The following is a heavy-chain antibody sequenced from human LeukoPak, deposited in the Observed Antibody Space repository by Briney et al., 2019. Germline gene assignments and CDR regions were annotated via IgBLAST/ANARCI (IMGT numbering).Heavy chain of an antibody. CDR2: ISSSGNTM. CDR1: GFTFSSYE. Sequence: PGGSLRLSCAASGFTFSSYEMNWVRQAPGKGLEWVSYISSSGNTMYYADSVKGRFTISRDNAKNSLYLQMNSLRAEDTAVYYCARDQVDTGAFDIWGQGTMVTVSS. J-gene: IGHJ3*02. CDR3: ARDQVDTGAFDI. D-gene: IGHD5-18*01. V-gene: IGHV3-48*03.